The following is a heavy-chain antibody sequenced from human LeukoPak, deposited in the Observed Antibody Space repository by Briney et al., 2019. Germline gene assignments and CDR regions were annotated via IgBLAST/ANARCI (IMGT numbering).Heavy chain of an antibody. CDR1: GFTFSSNG. D-gene: IGHD3-9*01. J-gene: IGHJ6*03. CDR2: ISGSGGSI. Sequence: GGSLRLSCAASGFTFSSNGMSWVRQAPGKGLEWVSAISGSGGSINYADSVKGRFTISRDNSKNTLYLQMNSLRAEDTAVYYCAKCILTGYYKGYMDVWGKGTTVTISS. CDR3: AKCILTGYYKGYMDV. V-gene: IGHV3-23*01.